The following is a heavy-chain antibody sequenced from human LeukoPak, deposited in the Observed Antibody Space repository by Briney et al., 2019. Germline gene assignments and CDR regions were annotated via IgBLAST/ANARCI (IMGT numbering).Heavy chain of an antibody. J-gene: IGHJ6*02. CDR1: GFTFRSHA. CDR2: ISYDGSNK. D-gene: IGHD5-18*01. V-gene: IGHV3-30-3*01. CDR3: ARNVDTVSRCMDV. Sequence: GGSLRLSCAASGFTFRSHAMHWVRQAPGKGLEWVAVISYDGSNKYYADSVKDRFTISRDNSKNTLYLQMNSLRAEDTAVYYCARNVDTVSRCMDVWGQGTTVTVSS.